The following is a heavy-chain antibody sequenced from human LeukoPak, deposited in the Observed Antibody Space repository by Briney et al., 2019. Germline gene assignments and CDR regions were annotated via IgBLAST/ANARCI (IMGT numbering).Heavy chain of an antibody. D-gene: IGHD3-22*01. Sequence: GGSLRLSCAASGFTFDDYGMSWVRQAPGKGLEWVSGINWNGGSTGYADSVKGRSTISRDNAKNSLYLQMNSLRAEDMALYYCARILDSSGYYDYYYMDVWGKGTTVTVSS. V-gene: IGHV3-20*04. CDR1: GFTFDDYG. CDR3: ARILDSSGYYDYYYMDV. J-gene: IGHJ6*03. CDR2: INWNGGST.